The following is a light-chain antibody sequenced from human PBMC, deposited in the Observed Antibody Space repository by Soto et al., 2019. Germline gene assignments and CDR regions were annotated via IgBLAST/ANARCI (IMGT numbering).Light chain of an antibody. CDR1: QRVSRN. J-gene: IGKJ5*01. Sequence: ELVMTQSPATQSESPGQRDTLSCRASQRVSRNLAWYQQKPGQAPRLLIYGASSRATGIPDRFSGSGSGTDFTLTISRLEPEDFAVYYCQQYGSSITFGQGTRLEIK. V-gene: IGKV3-20*01. CDR2: GAS. CDR3: QQYGSSIT.